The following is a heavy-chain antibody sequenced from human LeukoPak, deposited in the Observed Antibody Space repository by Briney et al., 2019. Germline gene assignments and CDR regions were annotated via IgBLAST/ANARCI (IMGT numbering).Heavy chain of an antibody. CDR2: IIPIFGTA. J-gene: IGHJ4*02. V-gene: IGHV1-69*13. D-gene: IGHD2-15*01. CDR3: ARGDGYCSGGSCMIFDY. CDR1: GGTFSSYA. Sequence: ASVKVSCKASGGTFSSYAISWVRQAPGQGLEWMGGIIPIFGTANYAQKFQGRVTITADESTSTGYMELRSLRSDDTAVYYYARGDGYCSGGSCMIFDYWGQGTLVTVSS.